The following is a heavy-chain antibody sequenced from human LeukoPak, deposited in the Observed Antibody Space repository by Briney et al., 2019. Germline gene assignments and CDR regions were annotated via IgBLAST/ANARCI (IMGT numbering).Heavy chain of an antibody. Sequence: PSQTLSLTCTVSGGSISSGDYYWSWIRQPPGKGLEWIGYIYYDESTYYNPSLKSRITISVDTSKNQLSLKLSSVTAADTAVYYCARQWLVSPLFDYWGQGTLVTVSS. J-gene: IGHJ4*02. V-gene: IGHV4-30-4*01. CDR3: ARQWLVSPLFDY. D-gene: IGHD6-19*01. CDR1: GGSISSGDYY. CDR2: IYYDEST.